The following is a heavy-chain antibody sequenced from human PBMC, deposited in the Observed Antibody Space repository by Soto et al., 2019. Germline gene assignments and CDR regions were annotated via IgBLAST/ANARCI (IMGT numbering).Heavy chain of an antibody. J-gene: IGHJ4*02. CDR2: IWYDGSNK. V-gene: IGHV3-33*01. D-gene: IGHD1-1*01. Sequence: QVQLVESGGGVVQPGRSLRLSCAASGFTFSSYGMHWVRQAPGKGLEWVAVIWYDGSNKYYADSVKGRFTISRDNSKNTLYLQMNGLRAEDTAVYYCAREGLEPPHYYFDYWGQGTLVTVSS. CDR3: AREGLEPPHYYFDY. CDR1: GFTFSSYG.